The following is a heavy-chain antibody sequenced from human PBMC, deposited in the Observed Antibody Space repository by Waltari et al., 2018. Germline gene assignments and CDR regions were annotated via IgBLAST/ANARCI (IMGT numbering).Heavy chain of an antibody. CDR1: GYTFTSYD. Sequence: QVQLVQSGAEVKKPGASVKVSCKASGYTFTSYDINWVRQAPGQGLEWLGWTSPNSGQTGYAQKFQGRVTITKNTSISTTYVELSSLRSEDTAMYYCARDGDLGRANWFEPWGQGTPVTVSS. J-gene: IGHJ5*02. D-gene: IGHD2-21*01. V-gene: IGHV1-8*03. CDR3: ARDGDLGRANWFEP. CDR2: TSPNSGQT.